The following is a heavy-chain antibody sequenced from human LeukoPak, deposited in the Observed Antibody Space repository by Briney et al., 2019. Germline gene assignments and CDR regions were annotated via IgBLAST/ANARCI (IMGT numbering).Heavy chain of an antibody. CDR3: ARVAVAGFSPFDY. V-gene: IGHV1-18*01. Sequence: ASVKVSCKASGGTFTSYGISWVRQAPGQGLEWMGWISAYNGNTNYAQKLQGRVTMTTDTSTSTACMELRSLRSDDTAVYYCARVAVAGFSPFDYWGQGTLVTVSS. CDR2: ISAYNGNT. CDR1: GGTFTSYG. D-gene: IGHD6-19*01. J-gene: IGHJ4*02.